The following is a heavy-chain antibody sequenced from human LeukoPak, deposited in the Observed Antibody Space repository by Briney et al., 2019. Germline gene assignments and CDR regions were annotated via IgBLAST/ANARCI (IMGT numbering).Heavy chain of an antibody. CDR1: GGSISSGSYY. CDR2: IYTSGST. D-gene: IGHD3-3*01. V-gene: IGHV4-61*09. J-gene: IGHJ4*02. CDR3: ARDPDPNYDFWSGYSYYFDY. Sequence: SETLSLTCTVSGGSISSGSYYWSWIRQPAGKGLEWIGHIYTSGSTNYNPSLKSRVTMSVDTSKNQFSLKVTSVTAADTAVYYCARDPDPNYDFWSGYSYYFDYWGQGILVTVSS.